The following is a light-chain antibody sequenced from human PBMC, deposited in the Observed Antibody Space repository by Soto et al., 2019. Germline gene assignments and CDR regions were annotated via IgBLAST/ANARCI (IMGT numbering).Light chain of an antibody. CDR1: QSISSY. V-gene: IGKV1-39*01. CDR3: QQRADWWT. J-gene: IGKJ1*01. CDR2: AAS. Sequence: DIQMTQSPSSLSASVGDRVTITCRASQSISSYLNWYQQKPGKAPKLLIYAASSLQSGVPSRFSGSGPGTDFTLTISSLQPEDFATYYCQQRADWWTFGQGTKV.